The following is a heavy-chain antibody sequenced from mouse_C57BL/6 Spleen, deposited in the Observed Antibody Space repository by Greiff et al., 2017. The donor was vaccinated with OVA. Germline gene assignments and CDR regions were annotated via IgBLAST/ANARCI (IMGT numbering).Heavy chain of an antibody. D-gene: IGHD1-1*01. V-gene: IGHV1-78*01. CDR2: IYPRDGST. Sequence: QVQLQQSDAELVKPGASVKISCKVSGYTFTDHTIHWMKQRPEQGLEWIGYIYPRDGSTKYNEKFKGKATLTADKSSSTAYMQLNSLPSEDSAVYFGARRYGSRDYLDYWGQGTTLTVSS. CDR1: GYTFTDHT. J-gene: IGHJ2*01. CDR3: ARRYGSRDYLDY.